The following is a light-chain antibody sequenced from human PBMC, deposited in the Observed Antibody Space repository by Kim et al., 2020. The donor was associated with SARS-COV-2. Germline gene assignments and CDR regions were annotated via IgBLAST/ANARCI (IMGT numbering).Light chain of an antibody. V-gene: IGKV4-1*01. J-gene: IGKJ2*01. Sequence: DIVMTQSPDSLAVSLGERATINCRSSQSVLYSSNNKNYLAWYQQKPGQSPKLLIYWASTRESGVPDRFSGSGSGTEFTLTISSLQTEDVAVYYCQQYYSGPYTFGQGTKLEIK. CDR1: QSVLYSSNNKNY. CDR3: QQYYSGPYT. CDR2: WAS.